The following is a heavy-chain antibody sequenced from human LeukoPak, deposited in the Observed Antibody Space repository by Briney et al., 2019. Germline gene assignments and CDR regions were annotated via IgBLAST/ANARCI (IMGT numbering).Heavy chain of an antibody. V-gene: IGHV4-59*01. J-gene: IGHJ6*04. CDR1: GGSISSYY. CDR2: IYYSGST. D-gene: IGHD6-19*01. CDR3: ARAVAGTYYYYGMDV. Sequence: PSETLSLTCTVSGGSISSYYWSWIRQPPGKGLAWIGYIYYSGSTNYNPSLKSRVTISVDTSKNQFSLKLSSVTAADTAVYYCARAVAGTYYYYGMDVWGKGTTVTVSS.